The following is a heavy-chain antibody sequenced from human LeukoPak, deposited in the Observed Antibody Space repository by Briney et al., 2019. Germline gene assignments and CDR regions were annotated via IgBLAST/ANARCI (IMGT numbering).Heavy chain of an antibody. CDR2: IRGSGGST. V-gene: IGHV3-23*01. D-gene: IGHD3-10*01. J-gene: IGHJ4*02. Sequence: GGSLRLSCAASGFTVSSNYMSWVRQAPGKGLEWVSAIRGSGGSTYYADSVKGRFTISRDNSKNTLYLQMNSLRAEDTAVYYCAKDRYYGSGSYSPLFDYWGQGTLVTVSS. CDR1: GFTVSSNY. CDR3: AKDRYYGSGSYSPLFDY.